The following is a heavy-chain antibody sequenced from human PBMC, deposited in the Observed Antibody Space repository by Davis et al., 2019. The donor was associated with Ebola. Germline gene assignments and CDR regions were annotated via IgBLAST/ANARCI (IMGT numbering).Heavy chain of an antibody. J-gene: IGHJ6*02. CDR1: GFTFSSYW. CDR3: ARPGGNPLGELSHGMDV. D-gene: IGHD3-10*01. Sequence: GESLKISCAASGFTFSSYWMSWVRQAPGKGLEWVANIKQDGSEKYYVDSVKGRFTISRDNAKNSLYLQMNSLRAEDTAVYYCARPGGNPLGELSHGMDVWGQGTTVTVSS. CDR2: IKQDGSEK. V-gene: IGHV3-7*01.